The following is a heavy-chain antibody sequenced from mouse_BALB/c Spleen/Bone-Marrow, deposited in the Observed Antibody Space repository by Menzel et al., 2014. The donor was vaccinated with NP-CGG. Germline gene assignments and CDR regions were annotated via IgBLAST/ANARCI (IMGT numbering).Heavy chain of an antibody. J-gene: IGHJ2*01. CDR3: NAEHGNYHYFDY. CDR2: IDPGNGDT. D-gene: IGHD6-1*01. V-gene: IGHV14-4*02. Sequence: VQLQQPGAELVRSGASVKLSCTASGFNIKDYYMHWVKQRPEQGLEWIGWIDPGNGDTEYAPKFQGKATMTADTSSNTAYLQLRSPTSEDTAVYYCNAEHGNYHYFDYWGQGPPLTVPS. CDR1: GFNIKDYY.